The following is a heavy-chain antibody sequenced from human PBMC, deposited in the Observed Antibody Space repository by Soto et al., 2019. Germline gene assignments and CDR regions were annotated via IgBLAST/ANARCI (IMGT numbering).Heavy chain of an antibody. CDR3: ARRIKYYYAMDV. V-gene: IGHV4-59*08. J-gene: IGHJ6*02. Sequence: PSETLSLTCTVSGGSISSYYWSWIRQPPGKGLEWIGYISDSGSTNYNPSLKSRVTKSVDTSNNQFSLKLSSVTAADTAVYYCARRIKYYYAMDVWGQGTTVTVSS. CDR1: GGSISSYY. CDR2: ISDSGST. D-gene: IGHD2-15*01.